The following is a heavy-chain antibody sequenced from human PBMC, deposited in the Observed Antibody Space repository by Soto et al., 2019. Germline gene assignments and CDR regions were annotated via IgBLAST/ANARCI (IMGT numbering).Heavy chain of an antibody. CDR1: GYTFTGYY. D-gene: IGHD1-26*01. CDR2: VNPNIANT. V-gene: IGHV1-2*02. CDR3: ARDRRRNYYSIEY. J-gene: IGHJ4*02. Sequence: ASVKVSCKASGYTFTGYYMHWVRQAPGQGLEWMGWVNPNIANTVYAQKFEGRVTMTRDTSISTVYMELSGLTSDDTAVYYCARDRRRNYYSIEYWGKGALVTLSS.